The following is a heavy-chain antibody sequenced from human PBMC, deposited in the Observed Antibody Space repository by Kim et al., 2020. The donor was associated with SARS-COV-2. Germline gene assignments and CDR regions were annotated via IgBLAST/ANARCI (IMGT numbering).Heavy chain of an antibody. CDR3: ARDFDWLLYDY. CDR1: GFSISSYW. V-gene: IGHV3-74*01. Sequence: GGSLRLSCAASGFSISSYWMHWVRQAPGKGLVWISRIKSDGSDMNYADSVKGRFTISRDNAKNTLYLQMNSLRAEDTAVYYCARDFDWLLYDYWGLGTLVTVAS. J-gene: IGHJ4*02. CDR2: IKSDGSDM. D-gene: IGHD3-9*01.